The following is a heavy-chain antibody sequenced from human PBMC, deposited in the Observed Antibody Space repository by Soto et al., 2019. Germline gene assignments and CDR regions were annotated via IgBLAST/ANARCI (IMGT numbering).Heavy chain of an antibody. CDR2: IKSKTDGGKT. D-gene: IGHD3-3*01. CDR3: TTASITIFGVVLYYYGMDV. Sequence: PGGSLRLSCAASGFTFSNAWMSWVRQAPGKGLEWVGRIKSKTDGGKTDYAAPVKGRFTISRDDSKNTLYLQMNSLKTEDTAVYYFTTASITIFGVVLYYYGMDVWGQGTTVTVSS. CDR1: GFTFSNAW. V-gene: IGHV3-15*01. J-gene: IGHJ6*02.